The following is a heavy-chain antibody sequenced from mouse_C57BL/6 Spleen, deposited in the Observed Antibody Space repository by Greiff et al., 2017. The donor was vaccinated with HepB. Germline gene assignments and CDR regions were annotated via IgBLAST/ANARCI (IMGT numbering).Heavy chain of an antibody. D-gene: IGHD1-1*01. CDR1: GYAFSSSW. CDR3: VCRLFTTESDY. CDR2: IYPGDGDT. Sequence: VKLMESGPELVKPGASVKISCKASGYAFSSSWMNWVKQRPGKGLEWIGRIYPGDGDTNYNGKFKGKATLTADKSSSTAYMQLSSLTSEDSAVYFCVCRLFTTESDYWGQGTTLTVSS. J-gene: IGHJ2*01. V-gene: IGHV1-82*01.